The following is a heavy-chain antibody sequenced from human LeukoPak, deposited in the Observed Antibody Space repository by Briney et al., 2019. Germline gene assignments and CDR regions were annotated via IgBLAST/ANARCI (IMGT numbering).Heavy chain of an antibody. V-gene: IGHV3-9*01. CDR3: ARNSGYAHRYPEYFDY. CDR1: GFTFDDYA. CDR2: ISWNSGSI. J-gene: IGHJ4*02. Sequence: QPGRSLRFSCAASGFTFDDYAMHWVRQAPGKGLEWVSGISWNSGSIGYAGSVKGRFTISRDNAKNSLYLQMNSLRAEDTAVYYCARNSGYAHRYPEYFDYWGQGTLVTVSS. D-gene: IGHD5-12*01.